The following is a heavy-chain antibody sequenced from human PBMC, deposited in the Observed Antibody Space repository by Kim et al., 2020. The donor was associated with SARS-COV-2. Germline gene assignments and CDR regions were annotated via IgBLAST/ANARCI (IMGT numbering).Heavy chain of an antibody. V-gene: IGHV3-64D*06. CDR3: VRERNEVGVLSIPTRAFDI. Sequence: NGRFTISRDNSKNTLYLQMSGLRPEDTAVYFCVRERNEVGVLSIPTRAFDIWGQGTMVTVSS. D-gene: IGHD3-3*01. J-gene: IGHJ3*02.